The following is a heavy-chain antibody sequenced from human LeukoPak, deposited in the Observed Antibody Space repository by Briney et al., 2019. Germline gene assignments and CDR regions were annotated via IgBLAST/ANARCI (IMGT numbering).Heavy chain of an antibody. CDR3: AREKGDVVVVILQTRAIDI. V-gene: IGHV3-30-3*01. D-gene: IGHD3-22*01. CDR1: GFTFSSYA. Sequence: GGSLRLSCAASGFTFSSYAMHWVRQAPGEGLEWVAVISYDGSNKYYAGSVKGRFTISRDNSKNTLYLQMNSLRAEDTAVYYCAREKGDVVVVILQTRAIDIWGQGTMVTVSS. CDR2: ISYDGSNK. J-gene: IGHJ3*02.